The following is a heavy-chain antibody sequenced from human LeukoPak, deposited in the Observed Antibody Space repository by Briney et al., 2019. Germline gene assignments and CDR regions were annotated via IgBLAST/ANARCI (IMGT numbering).Heavy chain of an antibody. Sequence: SETLSLTCAVYGGSFSGYYWSWIRQPPGKGLEWIGEINHSGSTNYNPSLKSRVTISVDTSKNQFSLKLSSVTAADTAVYYCARVTGLYFDYWGQGTLVTVSS. V-gene: IGHV4-34*01. CDR2: INHSGST. CDR1: GGSFSGYY. CDR3: ARVTGLYFDY. J-gene: IGHJ4*02.